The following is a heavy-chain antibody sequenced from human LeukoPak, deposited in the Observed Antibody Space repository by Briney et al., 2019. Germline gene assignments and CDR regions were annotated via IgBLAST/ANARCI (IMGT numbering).Heavy chain of an antibody. V-gene: IGHV3-30*02. J-gene: IGHJ4*02. CDR1: GFTFSSYG. Sequence: GGPLRLSCAASGFTFSSYGMHWVRQAPGKGLEWVAFIRYDGSNKYYADSVKGRFTISRDNSKNTLYLQMNSLRAEDTAVYYCAKDRGYSGYDWDFDYWGQGTLVTVSS. CDR3: AKDRGYSGYDWDFDY. CDR2: IRYDGSNK. D-gene: IGHD5-12*01.